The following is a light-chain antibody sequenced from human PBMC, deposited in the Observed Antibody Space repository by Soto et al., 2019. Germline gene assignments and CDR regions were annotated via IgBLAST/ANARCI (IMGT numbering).Light chain of an antibody. Sequence: QSALTQPASVSGSPGQSITISCTGTSSDVGGYDYVSWYQQHPGTAPRLIIFEVTNRPSGVSNRFSGSKSGNTASLTISGLQAEDEADYYCTPYTSSSTQVFGTGTKVTVL. CDR2: EVT. J-gene: IGLJ1*01. CDR1: SSDVGGYDY. V-gene: IGLV2-14*01. CDR3: TPYTSSSTQV.